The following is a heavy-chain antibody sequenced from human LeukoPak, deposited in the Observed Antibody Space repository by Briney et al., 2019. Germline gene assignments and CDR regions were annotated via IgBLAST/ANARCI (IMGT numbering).Heavy chain of an antibody. Sequence: ASVTVSCKTSAYSFTGYFFHWIRQAPGQGLEWMGWINANSGDTNYAQQFQGRLTMTRDRSISAVNMELSRLRTDDTAVYYCARDFSWGVDSWGQGTLVTVSS. D-gene: IGHD3-10*01. CDR3: ARDFSWGVDS. J-gene: IGHJ4*02. CDR2: INANSGDT. CDR1: AYSFTGYF. V-gene: IGHV1-2*02.